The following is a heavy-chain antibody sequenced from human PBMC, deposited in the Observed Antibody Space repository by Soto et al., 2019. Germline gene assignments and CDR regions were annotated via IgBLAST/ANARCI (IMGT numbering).Heavy chain of an antibody. CDR3: AGGGFRGYYYAMDV. Sequence: ETLSLTCAVYGGSFSGYYCNWIRQPPGKGLEWIGEINHSGSIIYNPSLKSRVTLSVDTSKNQFSLKLSSVTAADTAVYYCAGGGFRGYYYAMDVWGQGTTVTVSS. CDR1: GGSFSGYY. D-gene: IGHD3-10*01. V-gene: IGHV4-34*01. CDR2: INHSGSI. J-gene: IGHJ6*02.